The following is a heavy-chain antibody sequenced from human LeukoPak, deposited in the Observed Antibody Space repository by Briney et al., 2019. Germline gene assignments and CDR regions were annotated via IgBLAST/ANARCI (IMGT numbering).Heavy chain of an antibody. D-gene: IGHD3-10*01. V-gene: IGHV3-30-3*01. CDR2: ISYDGSNK. J-gene: IGHJ4*02. CDR1: GFTLSSYA. Sequence: GRSLRLSCAASGFTLSSYAMHWVRQAPGKGLEWVAVISYDGSNKYYADSVKGRFTISRDNSKNTLYLQMTSLRAEDTAVYYCARDWQTSGFDYWGLGTLLIVSS. CDR3: ARDWQTSGFDY.